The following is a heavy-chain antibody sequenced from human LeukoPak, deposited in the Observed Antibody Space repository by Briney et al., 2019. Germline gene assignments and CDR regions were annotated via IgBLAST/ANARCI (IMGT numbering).Heavy chain of an antibody. D-gene: IGHD3-10*01. CDR2: IYHSWYT. Sequence: TLSLTCTVSGGSISSGDYHWSWVRQAQGKGREGIVYIYHSWYTYYNPSLTTPLTMSVTTSNNQFSLKVPSVTAADTAVYYCARAHGSPSVRLFDYWGQGTLVTVSS. CDR3: ARAHGSPSVRLFDY. J-gene: IGHJ4*02. CDR1: GGSISSGDYH. V-gene: IGHV4-30-4*08.